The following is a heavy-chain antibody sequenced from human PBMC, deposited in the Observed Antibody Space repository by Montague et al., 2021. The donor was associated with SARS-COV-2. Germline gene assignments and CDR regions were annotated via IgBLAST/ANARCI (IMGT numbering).Heavy chain of an antibody. V-gene: IGHV4-39*01. D-gene: IGHD1-26*01. Sequence: SETLSLTCTVSGGSISNSVYYWGWVRQPPGKGLEWIGSIYHSGSTFYNPSLKSRVSMSVDTSKNQFSLKLSPVTAADTAMYYCARVKWELSVGNVFDIWGQGTMVTVSS. CDR1: GGSISNSVYY. J-gene: IGHJ3*02. CDR3: ARVKWELSVGNVFDI. CDR2: IYHSGST.